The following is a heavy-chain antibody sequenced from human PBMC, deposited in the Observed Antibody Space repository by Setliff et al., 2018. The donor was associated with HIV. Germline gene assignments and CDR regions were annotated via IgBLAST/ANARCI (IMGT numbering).Heavy chain of an antibody. Sequence: ASVKVSCKASGYIFISYGFSWVRQAPGQGLEWMGWISAYNGNTNYAQKLQGRVTMTTDTSTSTAYMELRNLRSDGTAVYYCARAPKRVYYYGSGTYLHDAFDIWG. J-gene: IGHJ3*02. CDR3: ARAPKRVYYYGSGTYLHDAFDI. D-gene: IGHD3-10*01. V-gene: IGHV1-18*01. CDR1: GYIFISYG. CDR2: ISAYNGNT.